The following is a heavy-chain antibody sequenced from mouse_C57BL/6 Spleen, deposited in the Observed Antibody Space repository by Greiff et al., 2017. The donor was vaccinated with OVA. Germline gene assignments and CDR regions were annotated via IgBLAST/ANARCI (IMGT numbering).Heavy chain of an antibody. Sequence: EVQLQASGGGLVTPGGSLTLSCAASGFTFSSYAMSWVRQTPEKRLEWVATISDGGSYTYYPDNVKGRFTISRDNAKNNLYLQMSHLKSEDTAMYYCARDSPLFAYWGQGTLVTVSA. CDR2: ISDGGSYT. CDR1: GFTFSSYA. J-gene: IGHJ3*01. CDR3: ARDSPLFAY. V-gene: IGHV5-4*01.